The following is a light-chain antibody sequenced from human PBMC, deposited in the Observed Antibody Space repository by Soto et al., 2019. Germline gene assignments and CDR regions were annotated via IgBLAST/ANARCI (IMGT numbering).Light chain of an antibody. CDR1: QSLVYSDGNTY. CDR2: KVS. J-gene: IGKJ1*01. CDR3: MQGTHWPWT. V-gene: IGKV2-30*01. Sequence: DVVMTQSPLSLPVTLGQPASISCRSSQSLVYSDGNTYLNWFQQRPGQSPRHLIYKVSNRDSGVPDRFSGSGSGTDFTLKISRVEAEDVGLYYCMQGTHWPWTFGQGTKVEIK.